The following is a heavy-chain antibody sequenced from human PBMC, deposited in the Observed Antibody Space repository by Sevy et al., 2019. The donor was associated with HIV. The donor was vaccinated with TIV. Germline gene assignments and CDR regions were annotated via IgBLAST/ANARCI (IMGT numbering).Heavy chain of an antibody. D-gene: IGHD3-22*01. Sequence: ASVKVSCKASGYTFTSYGISWVRQAPGQGLEWMGWISAYNGNTNYAQKLQGRVTMTTDTSTSTAYMELRSLRSDDTAVYYCARDYYDSSGYLSALNPPDYWGQGTLVTVSS. V-gene: IGHV1-18*04. CDR1: GYTFTSYG. CDR3: ARDYYDSSGYLSALNPPDY. J-gene: IGHJ4*02. CDR2: ISAYNGNT.